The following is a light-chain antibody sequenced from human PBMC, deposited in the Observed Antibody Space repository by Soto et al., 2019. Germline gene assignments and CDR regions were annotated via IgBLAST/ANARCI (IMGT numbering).Light chain of an antibody. CDR3: QKSDHLPL. V-gene: IGKV1-33*01. CDR1: QDIGNS. CDR2: DAY. Sequence: DIQMTQSPPSLSASVGDRVTITCQARQDIGNSLNWYQHKPGKAPKLVIYDAYNLETGVPSTFSGSGYGTDFTFTISSLRPEDIATYYCQKSDHLPLFGPGTKVDIK. J-gene: IGKJ3*01.